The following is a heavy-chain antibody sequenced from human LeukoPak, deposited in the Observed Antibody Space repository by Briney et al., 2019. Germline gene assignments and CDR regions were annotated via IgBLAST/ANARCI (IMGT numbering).Heavy chain of an antibody. CDR3: AKAVVGVAAIAY. CDR1: GFTFSNYA. D-gene: IGHD2-15*01. J-gene: IGHJ4*02. Sequence: GASLRLSCAVSGFTFSNYAMSWVRQVPGKGLEWVSAISAGGSTYYADSVRGRFTISRDNSKNTLCLQMNTLRAEDTALYYCAKAVVGVAAIAYWGRGTLVTVSS. V-gene: IGHV3-23*01. CDR2: ISAGGST.